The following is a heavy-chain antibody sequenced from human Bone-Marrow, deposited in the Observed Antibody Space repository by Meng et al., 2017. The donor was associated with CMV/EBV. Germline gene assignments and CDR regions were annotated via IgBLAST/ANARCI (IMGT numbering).Heavy chain of an antibody. Sequence: GESLKISCAASGFTFSSYSMNWVRQAPGKGLEWVSSISSSSSYIYYADSVKGRFTISRDNAKNSLYLQMNSLRAEDTAVYYCARDDGYSGSSYEAAFDIWGQGKMVTVAS. CDR2: ISSSSSYI. D-gene: IGHD6-13*01. V-gene: IGHV3-21*01. CDR3: ARDDGYSGSSYEAAFDI. J-gene: IGHJ3*02. CDR1: GFTFSSYS.